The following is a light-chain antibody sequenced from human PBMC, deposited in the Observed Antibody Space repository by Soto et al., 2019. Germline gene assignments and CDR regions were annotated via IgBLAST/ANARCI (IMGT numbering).Light chain of an antibody. J-gene: IGLJ2*01. CDR2: DTS. CDR1: TGAVTSGHY. CDR3: LLSYSGARQVV. V-gene: IGLV7-46*01. Sequence: QAVVTQEPSLTVSPGGTVTLTCGSSTGAVTSGHYPYWFQQKPGQAPMTLIYDTSHIPSWTPARFSGSLLGGKAALTLSGAQPEDEAEYYCLLSYSGARQVVFGGGTKLTVL.